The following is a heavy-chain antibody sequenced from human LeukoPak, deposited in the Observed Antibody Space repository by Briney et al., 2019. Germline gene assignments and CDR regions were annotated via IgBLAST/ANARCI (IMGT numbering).Heavy chain of an antibody. CDR2: IYYSGST. CDR1: GGSISSYY. Sequence: SQTLSLTCTVSGGSISSYYWSWLRQPPGKGLEWIGYIYYSGSTNYNPSLKSRVTISVDTSKNQFSLKLSSVTAADTAVYYCARDYGGNSGSPFDLWGRGTLVTVSS. CDR3: ARDYGGNSGSPFDL. V-gene: IGHV4-59*01. D-gene: IGHD4-23*01. J-gene: IGHJ2*01.